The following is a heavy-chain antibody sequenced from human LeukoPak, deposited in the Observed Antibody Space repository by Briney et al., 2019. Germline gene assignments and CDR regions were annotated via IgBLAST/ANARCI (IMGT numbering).Heavy chain of an antibody. CDR3: AKRGVVIRVILVGFHKEAYYFDS. J-gene: IGHJ4*02. CDR1: GITLSNYG. V-gene: IGHV3-23*01. CDR2: ISGSGGST. D-gene: IGHD3-22*01. Sequence: GGSLRLSCAVSGITLSNYGMSWVRQAPGKGLEWVAGISGSGGSTNYADSVKGRFTISRDNPKNTLFLHMNSLRAEDTAVYFCAKRGVVIRVILVGFHKEAYYFDSWGQGALVTVSS.